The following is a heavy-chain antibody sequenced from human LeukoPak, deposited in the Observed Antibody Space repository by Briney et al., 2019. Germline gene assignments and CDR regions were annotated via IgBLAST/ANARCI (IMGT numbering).Heavy chain of an antibody. D-gene: IGHD1-26*01. CDR2: ISYSGRT. V-gene: IGHV4-59*01. Sequence: SETLSLTCTVSGGSINNYYWGWIRQPPGKGLEWIGYISYSGRTNYNPSLNSRVSIPLDTSKNQFSLKLSSVTAADTAVYYCARLGSGSYRDWGQGTLVTVSS. J-gene: IGHJ4*02. CDR3: ARLGSGSYRD. CDR1: GGSINNYY.